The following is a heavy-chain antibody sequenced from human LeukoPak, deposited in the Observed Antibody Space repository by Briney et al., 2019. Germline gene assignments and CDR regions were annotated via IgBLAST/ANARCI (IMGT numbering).Heavy chain of an antibody. V-gene: IGHV3-64*02. Sequence: PGESLRLSCAASGFTFSSYSMHWVRQAPGKGPEFVSVIGGGGVTTFYADSVKDRFTISRDNSKNTLYLEMGSLRAEDMAVYYCAREGGGSGLWYYDLWGRGTLVTVSS. J-gene: IGHJ2*01. CDR3: AREGGGSGLWYYDL. D-gene: IGHD1-26*01. CDR1: GFTFSSYS. CDR2: IGGGGVTT.